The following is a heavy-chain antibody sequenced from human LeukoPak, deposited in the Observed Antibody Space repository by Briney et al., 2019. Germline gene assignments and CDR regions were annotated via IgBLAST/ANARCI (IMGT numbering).Heavy chain of an antibody. CDR2: ISGRTSTI. V-gene: IGHV3-48*01. D-gene: IGHD4-17*01. Sequence: PGGSLRLSCVVSGFTFSPYSMNWVRQAPGKGLEWVAYISGRTSTIYYADSVYGRFTISRDNAKNSLYLQMNSLRAEDTAVYYCSRAGDYDQYYFDYWGQGTLVTVSS. CDR1: GFTFSPYS. J-gene: IGHJ4*02. CDR3: SRAGDYDQYYFDY.